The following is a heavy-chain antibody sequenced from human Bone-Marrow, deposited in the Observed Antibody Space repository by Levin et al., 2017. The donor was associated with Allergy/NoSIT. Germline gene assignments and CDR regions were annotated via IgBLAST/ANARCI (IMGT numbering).Heavy chain of an antibody. V-gene: IGHV1-2*07. Sequence: AASVKVSCKGSGYTFSDKYMHWVRLAPGQGPEWMGWINPNAGNTDYAHKFQGRVTMTRDTSISTAYMELSSLRSDDTAVYYCAFGASGSYDQNFDYWGQGSLVTVSS. CDR1: GYTFSDKY. D-gene: IGHD1-26*01. CDR3: AFGASGSYDQNFDY. CDR2: INPNAGNT. J-gene: IGHJ4*02.